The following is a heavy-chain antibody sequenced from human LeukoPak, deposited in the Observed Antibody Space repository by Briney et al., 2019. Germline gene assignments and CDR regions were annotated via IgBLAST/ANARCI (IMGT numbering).Heavy chain of an antibody. CDR2: IIGSSGDT. Sequence: GGSQRLSCAASGLSLTNFAMSWVRQAPGKGLEWVSLIIGSSGDTFYADSVKGRFTISRDNSKNRLYLQMNSLRAEDTALYYCAKGAYDYIEMGYFDYWGQGTLVTVSS. CDR1: GLSLTNFA. D-gene: IGHD5-12*01. J-gene: IGHJ4*02. V-gene: IGHV3-23*01. CDR3: AKGAYDYIEMGYFDY.